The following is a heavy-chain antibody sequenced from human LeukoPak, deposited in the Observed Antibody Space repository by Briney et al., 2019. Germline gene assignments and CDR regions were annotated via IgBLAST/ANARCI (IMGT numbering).Heavy chain of an antibody. CDR2: INPSGGST. CDR3: ARDRPSFPRYYFDY. J-gene: IGHJ4*02. CDR1: GGTFSSYA. Sequence: ASVKVSCKASGGTFSSYAISWVRQAPGQGLEWMGIINPSGGSTSYAQKFQGRVTMTRDTSTSTVYMELSSLRSEDTAVYYCARDRPSFPRYYFDYWGQGTLVTVSS. V-gene: IGHV1-46*01. D-gene: IGHD3-16*02.